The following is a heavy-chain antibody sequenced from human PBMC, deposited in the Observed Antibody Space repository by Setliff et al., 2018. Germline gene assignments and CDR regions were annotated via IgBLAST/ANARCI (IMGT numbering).Heavy chain of an antibody. J-gene: IGHJ5*01. CDR1: GITFINAW. Sequence: PGGSLRLSCSVSGITFINAWMTWVRQAPGKGPEWVGRIKSSREGATSDYGAPAKGRFTISRDDSKQMIFLQMHNLKTEDTGFYYCATGPRDSRNYLTWLGSLGQGTLVTVSS. V-gene: IGHV3-15*01. CDR2: IKSSREGATS. CDR3: ATGPRDSRNYLTWLGS. D-gene: IGHD3-22*01.